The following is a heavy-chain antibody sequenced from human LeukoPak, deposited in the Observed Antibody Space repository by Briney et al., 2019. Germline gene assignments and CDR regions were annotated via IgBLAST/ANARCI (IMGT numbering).Heavy chain of an antibody. J-gene: IGHJ4*02. D-gene: IGHD6-13*01. CDR2: IYHSGST. V-gene: IGHV4-38-2*02. CDR3: ARSRRSWSTFDY. Sequence: SGTLSLTCTVSGYSISSGYYWGWIRQPPGKGLEWIGNIYHSGSTYYNPSLKSRVTISVDTSKNQFSLKLTSVTATDTAVYYCARSRRSWSTFDYWGQGTLVTVSS. CDR1: GYSISSGYY.